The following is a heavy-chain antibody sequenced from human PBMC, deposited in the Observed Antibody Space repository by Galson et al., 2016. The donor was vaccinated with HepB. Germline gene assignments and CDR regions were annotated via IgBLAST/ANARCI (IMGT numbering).Heavy chain of an antibody. CDR3: ARDPNIVAMYFDS. D-gene: IGHD5-12*01. CDR2: IKEDGSEK. Sequence: SLRLSCAASGFSFSIYWMNWVRQAPGKGLEWVANIKEDGSEKNYANSVRGRFTISRDNSKNTLYLQMHSLRAEDTAVYFCARDPNIVAMYFDSWGQGALVTVSS. CDR1: GFSFSIYW. J-gene: IGHJ4*02. V-gene: IGHV3-7*03.